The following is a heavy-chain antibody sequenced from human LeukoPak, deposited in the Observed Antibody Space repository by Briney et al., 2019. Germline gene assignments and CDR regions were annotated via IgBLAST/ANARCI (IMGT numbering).Heavy chain of an antibody. CDR2: IWYDGSNK. D-gene: IGHD6-6*01. V-gene: IGHV3-33*01. CDR1: EFTFSSYG. J-gene: IGHJ4*02. Sequence: TGRSLRLSCAASEFTFSSYGMHWVRQAPGKGLEWVAVIWYDGSNKYYADSVKGRFTISRDNSKNTLYLQMNSLRAEDTAVYYCARDESIAAYVYWGQGTLVTVSS. CDR3: ARDESIAAYVY.